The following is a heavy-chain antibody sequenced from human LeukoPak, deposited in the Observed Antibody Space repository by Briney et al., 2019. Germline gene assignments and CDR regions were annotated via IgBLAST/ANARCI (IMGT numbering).Heavy chain of an antibody. Sequence: GRSLRLSCAASGFTFSSYGMHWVRQAPGKGLEWVAVVSSAGSTKYYADSVKGRFTISRDNSKKTLGLQMNNLRAEDTAVYYCTKEGATGSPYSFDYWGQGTLVTVSS. CDR2: VSSAGSTK. V-gene: IGHV3-30*18. J-gene: IGHJ4*02. CDR3: TKEGATGSPYSFDY. D-gene: IGHD1-1*01. CDR1: GFTFSSYG.